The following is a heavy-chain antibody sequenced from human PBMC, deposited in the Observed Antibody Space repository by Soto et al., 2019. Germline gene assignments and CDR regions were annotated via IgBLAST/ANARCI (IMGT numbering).Heavy chain of an antibody. CDR3: ARLKVSSAWDF. V-gene: IGHV3-7*03. D-gene: IGHD6-19*01. CDR2: IKEDGSES. CDR1: GFTFSNYR. J-gene: IGHJ4*02. Sequence: GGSLRLSCAASGFTFSNYRMSWSRQAPRKGLEWVARIKEDGSESYYVPSVRGRFTISRDNAKNSLSLQMNSLRADDTAVYYCARLKVSSAWDFWGQGTLVTVSS.